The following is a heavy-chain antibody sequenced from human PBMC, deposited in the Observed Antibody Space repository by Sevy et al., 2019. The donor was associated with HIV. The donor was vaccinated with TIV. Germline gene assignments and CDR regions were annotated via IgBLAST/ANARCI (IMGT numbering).Heavy chain of an antibody. CDR2: IYYSGST. D-gene: IGHD6-13*01. Sequence: SETLSLTCTVSGGSISSYYWSWIRQPPGKGLEWIGYIYYSGSTNYNPSLKSRVTISVDTSKNQFSLTLSSVTAADTALYYCASESGSSCWYFDYWGQGTLVTVSS. J-gene: IGHJ4*02. CDR3: ASESGSSCWYFDY. CDR1: GGSISSYY. V-gene: IGHV4-59*01.